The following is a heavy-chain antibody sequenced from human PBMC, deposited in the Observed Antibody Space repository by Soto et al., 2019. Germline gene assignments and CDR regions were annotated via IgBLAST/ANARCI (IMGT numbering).Heavy chain of an antibody. CDR3: ARKILGSTTRPNYWYFDL. CDR1: GFTFINYA. Sequence: EVQVLESGGGLVQPGGSLRLSCAGSGFTFINYAMNWVRQAPGKGLEWGSSISGGGDAAFFPDSVRGRFTISRDDSKNTVTLQMNSLGVDDTAVYYCARKILGSTTRPNYWYFDLWGRGTLVTVSP. D-gene: IGHD2-2*01. J-gene: IGHJ2*01. CDR2: ISGGGDAA. V-gene: IGHV3-23*01.